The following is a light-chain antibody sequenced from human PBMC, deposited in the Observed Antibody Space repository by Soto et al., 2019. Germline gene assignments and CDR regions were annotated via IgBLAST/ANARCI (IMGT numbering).Light chain of an antibody. V-gene: IGLV2-18*02. J-gene: IGLJ1*01. CDR2: DVS. Sequence: QSVLTQPPSVSGSPGQSVAISCTGTGSDVGTFNRVSWYQQSPGTAPKLMIYDVSDRPSGVPDRFSGSKSGNTASLTISGLQAEDEADYYCSSYTSSSTSVLGTGTKVTVL. CDR3: SSYTSSSTSV. CDR1: GSDVGTFNR.